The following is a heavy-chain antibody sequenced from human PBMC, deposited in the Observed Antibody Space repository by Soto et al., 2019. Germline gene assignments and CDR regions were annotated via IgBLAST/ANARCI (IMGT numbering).Heavy chain of an antibody. Sequence: SETLSLTCTVSGGSISSGGYYWSWIRQHPGKGLEWIGYIYYSGSTYYNPSLKSRVTISVDTSKNQFSLKLSSVTAADTAVYYCERDRGKGKADRHHNYGMDVWGQGTTVTVSS. J-gene: IGHJ6*02. CDR2: IYYSGST. CDR1: GGSISSGGYY. D-gene: IGHD3-10*01. V-gene: IGHV4-31*03. CDR3: ERDRGKGKADRHHNYGMDV.